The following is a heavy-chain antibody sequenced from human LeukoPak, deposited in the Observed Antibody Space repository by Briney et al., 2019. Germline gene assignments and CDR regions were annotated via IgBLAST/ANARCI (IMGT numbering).Heavy chain of an antibody. CDR3: ARVSGMGWFDY. CDR2: IIPIFGTA. V-gene: IGHV1-69*05. Sequence: GASVTVSCTASGGTFSSYAISWVRQAHGQGLEWMGGIIPIFGTANYAQKFQGRVTITTDESTSTAYMELSSLRSEDTAVYYCARVSGMGWFDYWGQGTLVTVSS. J-gene: IGHJ4*02. CDR1: GGTFSSYA.